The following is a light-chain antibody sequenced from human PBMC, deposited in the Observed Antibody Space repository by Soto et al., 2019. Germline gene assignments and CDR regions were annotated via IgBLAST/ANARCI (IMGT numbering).Light chain of an antibody. J-gene: IGKJ4*01. CDR3: QQIDRYPVT. CDR1: QDISSY. Sequence: DIQLTQSPAFLSASVGDKVTITCRASQDISSYLAWYQQKPGKAPNLLVYSAATLQSGVPSRFSGSGSGTEFTLTSSSLHPEDFATYFCQQIDRYPVTFGGWTKVEIK. CDR2: SAA. V-gene: IGKV1-9*01.